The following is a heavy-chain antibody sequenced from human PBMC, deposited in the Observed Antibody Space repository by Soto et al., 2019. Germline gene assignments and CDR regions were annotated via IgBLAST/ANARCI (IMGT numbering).Heavy chain of an antibody. V-gene: IGHV4-59*01. CDR1: GGSISSYY. Sequence: SETLSLTCTVSGGSISSYYWSWIRQPPGKGLEWIGYIYYSGSTNYNPSLKSRVTISVDTSKNQFSLKLSSVTAADTAVYYCARVKSSSWYYYYHYGMDVWGQGTTVTVSS. CDR2: IYYSGST. J-gene: IGHJ6*02. D-gene: IGHD6-13*01. CDR3: ARVKSSSWYYYYHYGMDV.